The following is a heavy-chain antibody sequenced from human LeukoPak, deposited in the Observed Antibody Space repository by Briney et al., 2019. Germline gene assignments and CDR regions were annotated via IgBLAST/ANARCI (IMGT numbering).Heavy chain of an antibody. CDR2: ISGSGGST. CDR3: ARGGDDYSNYVDYFDY. V-gene: IGHV3-23*01. Sequence: GGSLRLSCAASGFTFSSYAMSWVRQAPGKGLEWVSAISGSGGSTYYADSVKGRFTISRDNSKNTLYLQMNSLRAEDTAVYYCARGGDDYSNYVDYFDYWGQGTLVTVSS. D-gene: IGHD4-11*01. CDR1: GFTFSSYA. J-gene: IGHJ4*02.